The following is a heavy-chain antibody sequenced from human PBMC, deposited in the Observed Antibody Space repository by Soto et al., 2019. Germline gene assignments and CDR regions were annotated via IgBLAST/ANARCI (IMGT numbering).Heavy chain of an antibody. Sequence: GGSLRLSCAASGFTFNDAWMTGVRQAPGKGLEWVGRIKTKTDGVTTDYAAPVKGRFTISRDDSKNTVYLQMNSLKIEDTGVYYCTTERCTGTNCYVKNAFDSWGQGTLVTVSS. CDR2: IKTKTDGVTT. J-gene: IGHJ3*02. CDR1: GFTFNDAW. V-gene: IGHV3-15*01. CDR3: TTERCTGTNCYVKNAFDS. D-gene: IGHD2-2*01.